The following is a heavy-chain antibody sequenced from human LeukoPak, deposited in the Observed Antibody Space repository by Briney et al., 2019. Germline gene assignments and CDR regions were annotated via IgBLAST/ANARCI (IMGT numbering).Heavy chain of an antibody. CDR3: ARDYDILTGYSQEPYYYYLDV. D-gene: IGHD3-9*01. CDR2: INPNSGGT. J-gene: IGHJ6*03. V-gene: IGHV1-2*02. CDR1: GYTFTGYY. Sequence: GASVKVSCKASGYTFTGYYMHWVRQAPGQGLEWMGWINPNSGGTNYAQKFQGRVTMTRDTSISTAYMELSRLRSDDTAVYYCARDYDILTGYSQEPYYYYLDVWGKGTTVTVSS.